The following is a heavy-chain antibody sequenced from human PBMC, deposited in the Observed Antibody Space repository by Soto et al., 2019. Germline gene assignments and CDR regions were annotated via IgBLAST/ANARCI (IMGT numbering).Heavy chain of an antibody. D-gene: IGHD6-6*01. J-gene: IGHJ4*02. V-gene: IGHV4-59*01. CDR1: GGSISSYY. CDR3: ARRYSSSHDF. CDR2: IYYTGST. Sequence: AETLSLTCTVSGGSISSYYWSWIRQPPGKGLEWIGYIYYTGSTNYNPSLKSRVTISVDTSKNQFSLKLTSVTAADTAVYYCARRYSSSHDFWGQGTLVSVSS.